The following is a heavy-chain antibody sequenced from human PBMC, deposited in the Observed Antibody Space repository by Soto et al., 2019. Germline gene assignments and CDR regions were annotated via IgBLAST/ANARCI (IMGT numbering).Heavy chain of an antibody. CDR1: GFTFSNAW. CDR2: IKSKTDGGTT. CDR3: ATISGGVLVK. Sequence: GGSLRLSCAASGFTFSNAWMSWVRQAPGKGLEWVGRIKSKTDGGTTDYAAPMKGRFTISRDDSRNTLYLQLKSLKTEDTAMYSCATISGGVLVKWGQGTLVTVSS. D-gene: IGHD3-16*02. V-gene: IGHV3-15*01. J-gene: IGHJ4*02.